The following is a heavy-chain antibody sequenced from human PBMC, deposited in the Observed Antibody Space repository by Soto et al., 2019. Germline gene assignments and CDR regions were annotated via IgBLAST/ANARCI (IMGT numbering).Heavy chain of an antibody. V-gene: IGHV1-18*01. CDR2: ITPYNGDT. D-gene: IGHD2-15*01. Sequence: QVPLQQSGAEVKKPGASLKVSCKASGYTFATYGISWVRQAPGQGLEWMGWITPYNGDTNYAQRRQGRVTMTTDIATNPAYMEVRSLRSDDPAVYYCARLAPCSGGICYSRPLEYWGQGTLVTVSS. J-gene: IGHJ4*02. CDR1: GYTFATYG. CDR3: ARLAPCSGGICYSRPLEY.